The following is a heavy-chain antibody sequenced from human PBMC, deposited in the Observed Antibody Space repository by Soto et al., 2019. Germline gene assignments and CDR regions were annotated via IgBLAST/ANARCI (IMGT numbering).Heavy chain of an antibody. CDR1: EGSFSSSA. V-gene: IGHV1-69*01. Sequence: QVQLVQSGAEVKKTGSSVKVSCKASEGSFSSSAISWVRQAPGRGLEWVGGIVPMYDTPNYAQNFQDRVTITADESTSTAYMELRRLTSEDTAVYFCATEWGNRPVVGSEAFDIWGQGTVVTVSS. CDR3: ATEWGNRPVVGSEAFDI. J-gene: IGHJ3*02. CDR2: IVPMYDTP. D-gene: IGHD5-12*01.